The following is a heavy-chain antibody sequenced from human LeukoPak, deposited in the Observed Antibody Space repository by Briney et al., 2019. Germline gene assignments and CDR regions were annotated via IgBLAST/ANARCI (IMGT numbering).Heavy chain of an antibody. J-gene: IGHJ3*02. V-gene: IGHV1-2*02. D-gene: IGHD7-27*01. CDR3: ARDMGLTGDVREEAFDI. Sequence: ASVKVSCKASGYTFTGYYMHWGRQAPGQGLEWMGGINPNSGGTNYAQKFQGRVTMTRDTSISTAYMELSRLRSDDTAVYYCARDMGLTGDVREEAFDIWGQGTMVTVSS. CDR1: GYTFTGYY. CDR2: INPNSGGT.